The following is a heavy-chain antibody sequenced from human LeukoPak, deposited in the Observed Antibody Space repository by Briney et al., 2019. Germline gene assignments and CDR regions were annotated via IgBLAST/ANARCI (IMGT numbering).Heavy chain of an antibody. Sequence: GGSLRLSCAASGFTFSSYSMNWVRQAPGKGLEWVSSISSSSSYIYYADSVKGRFTISRDNAKNSLYLQMNSLRAEDTAVYYCARPMGQQLGLFDYWGQGTLVTVSS. CDR1: GFTFSSYS. D-gene: IGHD6-13*01. V-gene: IGHV3-21*01. CDR3: ARPMGQQLGLFDY. CDR2: ISSSSSYI. J-gene: IGHJ4*02.